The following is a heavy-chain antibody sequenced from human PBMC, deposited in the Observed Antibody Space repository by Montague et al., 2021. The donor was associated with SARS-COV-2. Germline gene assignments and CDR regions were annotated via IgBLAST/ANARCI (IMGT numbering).Heavy chain of an antibody. CDR3: ARPSMVSRNYYYYGIDV. Sequence: SETQSLTCIVSGGSINSFYWSWIRQPPGKGLEWIGYIYHSGTTHYSPSLKSRVAISLDTSKNQFSLTLNSVTAADTAVYYCARPSMVSRNYYYYGIDVWGQGTTVTVSS. CDR2: IYHSGTT. CDR1: GGSINSFY. V-gene: IGHV4-59*01. D-gene: IGHD2-21*01. J-gene: IGHJ6*02.